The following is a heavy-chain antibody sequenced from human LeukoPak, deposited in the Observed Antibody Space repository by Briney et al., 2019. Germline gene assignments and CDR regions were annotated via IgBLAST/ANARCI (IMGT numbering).Heavy chain of an antibody. CDR3: ARDRKGDYYDSSGSHMDV. V-gene: IGHV4-59*01. CDR1: GDSISSSY. CDR2: IYYSGST. J-gene: IGHJ6*03. D-gene: IGHD3-22*01. Sequence: SETLSLTCTVSGDSISSSYWSWIRQPPGKGLEWIGYIYYSGSTNYNPSLKSRVTISVDTSKNRFSLKLSSVTAADTAVYYCARDRKGDYYDSSGSHMDVWGKGTTVTISS.